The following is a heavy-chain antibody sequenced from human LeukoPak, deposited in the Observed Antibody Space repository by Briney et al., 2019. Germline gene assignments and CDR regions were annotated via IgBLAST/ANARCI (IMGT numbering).Heavy chain of an antibody. D-gene: IGHD3-3*01. V-gene: IGHV4-39*01. CDR2: IYYSGST. Sequence: SETLSLTCTVSGGSISSSSCYWGWIRQPPGKGLEWIGSIYYSGSTYYNPSLKSRVTISVDTSKNQFSLKLSSVTAADTAVYYCARHRSGSYYYYYMDVWGKGTTATVSS. J-gene: IGHJ6*03. CDR1: GGSISSSSCY. CDR3: ARHRSGSYYYYYMDV.